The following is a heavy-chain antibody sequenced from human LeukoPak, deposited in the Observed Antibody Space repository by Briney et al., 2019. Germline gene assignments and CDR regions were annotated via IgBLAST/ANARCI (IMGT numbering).Heavy chain of an antibody. D-gene: IGHD3-10*01. CDR3: ARGLGRSYGSKP. CDR1: GGSISRNY. Sequence: PSETLSLTCTVSGGSISRNYWSWIRQPAGKGLEWIGHISTSGSTSCNPSLKSRVTMSVDTSKNQFSLKLSSVTAADTAVYYCARGLGRSYGSKPWGQGTLVTVSS. V-gene: IGHV4-4*07. CDR2: ISTSGST. J-gene: IGHJ5*02.